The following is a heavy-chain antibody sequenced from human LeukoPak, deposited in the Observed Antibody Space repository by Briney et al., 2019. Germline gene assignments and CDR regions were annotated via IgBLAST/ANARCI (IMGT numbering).Heavy chain of an antibody. J-gene: IGHJ6*02. CDR3: ARVGSYYDMDV. V-gene: IGHV3-53*01. D-gene: IGHD3-10*01. CDR1: GFTFSSYS. Sequence: PGGSLRLSCAASGFTFSSYSMNWVRQAPGKGLEWVLVVESGGDTSYANSVKGRFTVSRDIFQNTLYLQMNNLRAEDTAVYYCARVGSYYDMDVWGQGTTVTVSS. CDR2: VESGGDT.